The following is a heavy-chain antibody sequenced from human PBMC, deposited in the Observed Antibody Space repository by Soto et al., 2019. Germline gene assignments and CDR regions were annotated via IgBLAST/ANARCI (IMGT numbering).Heavy chain of an antibody. Sequence: SLRLSCAASGFTFSSYAMHWVRQAPGKGLEWVAVISYEGSNKYYADSVKGRFTISRDNSKNTLYLQVNSLRAEDTAVYYCAREKLLWFGELFPARYYYGMDVWGQGTTVTVSS. V-gene: IGHV3-30-3*01. CDR2: ISYEGSNK. D-gene: IGHD3-10*01. CDR1: GFTFSSYA. CDR3: AREKLLWFGELFPARYYYGMDV. J-gene: IGHJ6*02.